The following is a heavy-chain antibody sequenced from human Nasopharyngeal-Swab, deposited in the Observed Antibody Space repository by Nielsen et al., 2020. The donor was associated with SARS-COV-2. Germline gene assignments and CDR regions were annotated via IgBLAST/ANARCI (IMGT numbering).Heavy chain of an antibody. D-gene: IGHD2-2*01. J-gene: IGHJ3*02. CDR3: ASNPLYCSSTSCYHDAFDI. CDR1: GYTFTSYG. CDR2: ISAYNGNT. V-gene: IGHV1-18*01. Sequence: VSVKVSCKASGYTFTSYGISWVRQAPEKGLEWMGWISAYNGNTNYAQKLQGRVTMTTDTSTSTAYMELRSLRSDDTAVYYCASNPLYCSSTSCYHDAFDIWGQGTMVTVSS.